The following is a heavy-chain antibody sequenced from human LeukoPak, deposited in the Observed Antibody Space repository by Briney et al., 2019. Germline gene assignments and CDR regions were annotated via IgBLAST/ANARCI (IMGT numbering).Heavy chain of an antibody. CDR3: ARGNWNYFDY. CDR1: GDSISSGDYY. CDR2: LYSSGST. J-gene: IGHJ4*02. Sequence: SETLSLTCTVSGDSISSGDYYWTWIRQPAGKGLEWIGRLYSSGSTNYNPSLKIRLTISLDTSKNQFSLKLSSVTAADTAVYYCARGNWNYFDYWGQGTLVPVSS. D-gene: IGHD1-20*01. V-gene: IGHV4-61*02.